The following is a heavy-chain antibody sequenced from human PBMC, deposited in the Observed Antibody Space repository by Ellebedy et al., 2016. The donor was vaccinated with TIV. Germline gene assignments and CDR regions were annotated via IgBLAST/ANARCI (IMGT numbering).Heavy chain of an antibody. J-gene: IGHJ4*02. CDR3: ARLRNGRMD. CDR2: ISSSSSTI. Sequence: PGGSLRLSCAGSGFTFSSHTLIWVRQAPGKGLEWVSQISSSSSTILYADSVKGRFTISRDNAKSSLYLQMHCLRDEDTALYYCARLRNGRMDWGQGTLVTVSS. D-gene: IGHD1-1*01. V-gene: IGHV3-48*02. CDR1: GFTFSSHT.